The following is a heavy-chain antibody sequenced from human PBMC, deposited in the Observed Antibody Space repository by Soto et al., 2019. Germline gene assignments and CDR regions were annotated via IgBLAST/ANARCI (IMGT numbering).Heavy chain of an antibody. Sequence: QVQLVESGGGVVQPGRSLRLSCAASGFAFSSYGMHWVRQAPGNGLEWVAVIWYDGSNKYYADSVKGRFTISRDNSKNTLYLQMNSLRAEDTAVYYCARAYRSSWLTYYYYGMDVWGQGTTVTVSS. V-gene: IGHV3-33*01. CDR1: GFAFSSYG. J-gene: IGHJ6*02. CDR2: IWYDGSNK. CDR3: ARAYRSSWLTYYYYGMDV. D-gene: IGHD6-13*01.